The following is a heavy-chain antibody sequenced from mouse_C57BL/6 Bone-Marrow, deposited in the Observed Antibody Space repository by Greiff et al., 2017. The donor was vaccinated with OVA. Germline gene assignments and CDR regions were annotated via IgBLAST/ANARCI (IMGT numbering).Heavy chain of an antibody. D-gene: IGHD1-1*01. J-gene: IGHJ2*01. CDR2: INPSTGGT. Sequence: VHVKQSGPELVKPGASVKISCKASGYSFTGYYMNWVKQSPEKSLEWIGEINPSTGGTTYNQKFKAKATLTVDKSSSTAYMQLKSLTSEDSAVYYCARSPITTVVAFDYWGQGTTLTVSS. CDR1: GYSFTGYY. V-gene: IGHV1-42*01. CDR3: ARSPITTVVAFDY.